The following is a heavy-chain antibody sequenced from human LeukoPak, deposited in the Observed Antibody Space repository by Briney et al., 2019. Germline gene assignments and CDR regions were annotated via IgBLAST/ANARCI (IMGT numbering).Heavy chain of an antibody. Sequence: GGSLRLSCAASAFSFSNYNMNWVRQAPGKGLEWVSSITSSGSYIYYADSVKGRFTISRDNAKNTLNLQMNSLRAEDTAVYYCARDLGQYYDTSDNWFDPWGQGTLVTVSS. D-gene: IGHD3-22*01. CDR2: ITSSGSYI. J-gene: IGHJ5*02. V-gene: IGHV3-21*01. CDR3: ARDLGQYYDTSDNWFDP. CDR1: AFSFSNYN.